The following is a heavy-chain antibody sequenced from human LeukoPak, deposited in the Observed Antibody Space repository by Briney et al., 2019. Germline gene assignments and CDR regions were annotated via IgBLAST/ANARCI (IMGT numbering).Heavy chain of an antibody. CDR2: INPNSGGT. Sequence: ASVKVSCKASGYTFTGYYLHWVRPAPGQGLAWMGWINPNSGGTNYAQKFQGRVTMTRDTSISTAYMDLSRLRSDDTAVYYCARDGYNRFDYWGQGTLVTVSS. J-gene: IGHJ4*02. CDR1: GYTFTGYY. V-gene: IGHV1-2*02. D-gene: IGHD5-24*01. CDR3: ARDGYNRFDY.